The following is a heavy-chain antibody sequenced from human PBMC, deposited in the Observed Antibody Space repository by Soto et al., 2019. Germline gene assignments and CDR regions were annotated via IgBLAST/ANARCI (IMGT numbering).Heavy chain of an antibody. CDR3: ATDAVPRNDLWDYFEF. CDR1: GFIFSHYA. CDR2: IGGGGDDT. J-gene: IGHJ4*02. V-gene: IGHV3-23*01. D-gene: IGHD1-1*01. Sequence: GGSLRLSCQASGFIFSHYAMSWVRQAPGKGLEWVSGIGGGGDDTNYADSVKGRFTISRDNSKDTLFLQMNSLRVEDTAVYYCATDAVPRNDLWDYFEFGGQGTLVTVSS.